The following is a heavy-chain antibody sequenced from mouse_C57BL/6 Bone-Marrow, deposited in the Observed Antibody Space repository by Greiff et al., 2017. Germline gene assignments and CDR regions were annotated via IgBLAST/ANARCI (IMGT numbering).Heavy chain of an antibody. J-gene: IGHJ1*03. CDR1: GFNIKNTS. D-gene: IGHD2-4*01. CDR2: IDPANGNT. CDR3: ARSPIYYDYYWYFDV. Sequence: VQLQQSVAELVRPGASVKLSCTASGFNIKNTSMHWVKQRPEQGLEWIGRIDPANGNTKYAPKFQGKATITADTSSNTAYLQLSSLTSEDTAIYYCARSPIYYDYYWYFDVWGTGTTVTVSS. V-gene: IGHV14-3*01.